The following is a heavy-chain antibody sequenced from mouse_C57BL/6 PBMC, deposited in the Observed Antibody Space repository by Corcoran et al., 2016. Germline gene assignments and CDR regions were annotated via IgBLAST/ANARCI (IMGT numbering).Heavy chain of an antibody. CDR3: ARWGGASVVATNFDV. D-gene: IGHD1-1*01. V-gene: IGHV1-80*01. CDR2: IYPGDGDT. J-gene: IGHJ1*03. Sequence: QVQLQQSGAELVKPGASVKIPCKASGYAFSSYWMNWVKQRPGKGLEWIGQIYPGDGDTNYNGKFKGKATLTAAKSSSTAYMQLSSLTSEDSAVYFCARWGGASVVATNFDVWGTGTTVTVSS. CDR1: GYAFSSYW.